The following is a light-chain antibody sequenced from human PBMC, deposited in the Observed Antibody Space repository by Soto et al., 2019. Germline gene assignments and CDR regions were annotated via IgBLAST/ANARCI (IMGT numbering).Light chain of an antibody. CDR2: RND. CDR1: SSNIGSNY. J-gene: IGLJ2*01. V-gene: IGLV1-47*01. Sequence: QSVLTQPPSASGTPGQRVTISCSGSSSNIGSNYVYWYQQLPGTAPKLLIHRNDQRASGVPDRFSGSKSGTSASLAISGLRSEDEADFFCAVWDDSLSGVVFGGGTKVTVL. CDR3: AVWDDSLSGVV.